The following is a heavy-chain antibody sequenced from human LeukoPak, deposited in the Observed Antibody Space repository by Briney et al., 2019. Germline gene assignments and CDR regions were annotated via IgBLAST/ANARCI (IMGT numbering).Heavy chain of an antibody. D-gene: IGHD7-27*01. J-gene: IGHJ4*02. V-gene: IGHV3-48*01. CDR2: IGTGTSTV. CDR1: GFTFTSYT. Sequence: GGSLRLSCAASGFTFTSYTMNWVRQAPGKGLEWVSHIGTGTSTVGYADSIKGRLTISRDNAKNSVDLQMSSLRVDDSAVYYCVRDKDWGFDSWGQGTLVTVSS. CDR3: VRDKDWGFDS.